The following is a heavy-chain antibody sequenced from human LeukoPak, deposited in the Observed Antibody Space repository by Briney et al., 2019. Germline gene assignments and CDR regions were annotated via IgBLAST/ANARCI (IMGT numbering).Heavy chain of an antibody. J-gene: IGHJ4*02. Sequence: GGSLRLSCTASGFTFGDYLMSWFRQAPGKGLEWVAVISHDGSNKYYADSVKGRFTISRDNSKNTLYLQMNSLRAEDTAVYYCARDPPTPNYYGSGSYSYYFDYWGQGTLVTVSS. D-gene: IGHD3-10*01. CDR3: ARDPPTPNYYGSGSYSYYFDY. CDR1: GFTFGDYL. CDR2: ISHDGSNK. V-gene: IGHV3-30*04.